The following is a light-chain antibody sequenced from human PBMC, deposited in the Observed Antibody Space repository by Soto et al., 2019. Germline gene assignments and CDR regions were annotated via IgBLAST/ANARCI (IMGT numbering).Light chain of an antibody. J-gene: IGLJ3*02. CDR3: AAWDDSLNGQWV. Sequence: QFVLTQPPSASGTPGQRVTISCSGSSSNIGSNTVNWYQQLPGTAPKLLIYSNNQRPSGVPDRFSGSKSGTSASLAISGLQSEDEADYYCAAWDDSLNGQWVFGGGTKLTVL. V-gene: IGLV1-44*01. CDR2: SNN. CDR1: SSNIGSNT.